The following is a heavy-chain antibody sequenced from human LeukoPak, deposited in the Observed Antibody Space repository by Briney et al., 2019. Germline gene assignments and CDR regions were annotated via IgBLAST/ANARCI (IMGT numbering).Heavy chain of an antibody. Sequence: PSGTLSLTCAVSGGSISSSDWWSWVRQPPGKGLEWIGEIYHSGSTNYNPSLKSRVTISVDTSKNQFSLKLSSVTAADTAVYYCARHKRGIHLWSFDYWGQGTLVTVSS. J-gene: IGHJ4*02. V-gene: IGHV4-4*02. D-gene: IGHD5-18*01. CDR2: IYHSGST. CDR3: ARHKRGIHLWSFDY. CDR1: GGSISSSDW.